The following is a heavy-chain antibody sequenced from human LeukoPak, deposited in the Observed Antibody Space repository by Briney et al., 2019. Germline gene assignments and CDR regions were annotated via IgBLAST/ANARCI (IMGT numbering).Heavy chain of an antibody. V-gene: IGHV3-23*01. CDR3: AKDDYDILTGSFQH. CDR2: ISGSGGST. D-gene: IGHD3-9*01. J-gene: IGHJ1*01. CDR1: GFTFSSYA. Sequence: GGSLRLSXAASGFTFSSYAMSWVRQAPGKGLEWVSAISGSGGSTYYADSVKGRFTNSRDNSKNTLYLQMNSLRAEDTAVYYCAKDDYDILTGSFQHWGQSTLVIVSS.